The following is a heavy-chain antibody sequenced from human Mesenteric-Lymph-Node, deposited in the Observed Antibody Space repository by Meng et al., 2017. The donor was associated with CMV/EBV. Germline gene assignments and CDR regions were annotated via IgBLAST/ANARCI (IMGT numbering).Heavy chain of an antibody. V-gene: IGHV3-48*03. Sequence: GESLKISCAASGFTFSSYEMNWVRQAPGKGLEWLSYISDSGSTIYYADSVKGRFTISRDNAKNSLYLQMNSLRAEDTAVYYCARGMTSASYYYYYYGVDVWGQGTTVTVSS. CDR3: ARGMTSASYYYYYYGVDV. CDR2: ISDSGSTI. D-gene: IGHD1-26*01. J-gene: IGHJ6*02. CDR1: GFTFSSYE.